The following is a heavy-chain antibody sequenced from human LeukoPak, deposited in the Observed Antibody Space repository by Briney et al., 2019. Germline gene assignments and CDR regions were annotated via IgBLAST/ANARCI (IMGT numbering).Heavy chain of an antibody. CDR1: GYTFASYY. CDR3: ARDGKFNGAVAGSACYWFAP. V-gene: IGHV1-46*01. Sequence: ASVKVSCKASGYTFASYYMHWVRQALGQGLEWMGIINPSGGSTSYAQKFQGRVTMTRDTSTSTVYMELSSLRSEDTAVYYCARDGKFNGAVAGSACYWFAPWGQGTLVTVSS. CDR2: INPSGGST. J-gene: IGHJ5*02. D-gene: IGHD6-13*01.